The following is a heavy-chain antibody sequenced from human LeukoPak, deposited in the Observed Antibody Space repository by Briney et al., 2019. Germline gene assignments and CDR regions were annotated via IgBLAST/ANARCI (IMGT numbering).Heavy chain of an antibody. CDR2: IRNRANSYTT. CDR3: ARGNIAVAGFDY. V-gene: IGHV3-72*01. J-gene: IGHJ4*02. D-gene: IGHD6-19*01. CDR1: GFTFTDHY. Sequence: GGSLRLSCAASGFTFTDHYMDWVRQAPGKGLEWVGRIRNRANSYTTEYAASVKGRLTISRDDSQNSVYLHMNSLKSEDTAVYYCARGNIAVAGFDYWGQGTLVTVSS.